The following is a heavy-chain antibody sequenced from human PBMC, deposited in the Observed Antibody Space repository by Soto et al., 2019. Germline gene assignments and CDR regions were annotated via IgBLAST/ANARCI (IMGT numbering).Heavy chain of an antibody. D-gene: IGHD2-15*01. J-gene: IGHJ4*02. V-gene: IGHV5-10-1*03. Sequence: EVQLVQSGAEVRKPGESLTISCKGSGYIFTKYWISWVRQMPGKGPEWMGRIDPTDSYTNYSPSSEGHVTFSSDKSISTVYLHWGSLKAADTAMYYCARHCSGSVHSDYWGQGTLVTVSS. CDR3: ARHCSGSVHSDY. CDR2: IDPTDSYT. CDR1: GYIFTKYW.